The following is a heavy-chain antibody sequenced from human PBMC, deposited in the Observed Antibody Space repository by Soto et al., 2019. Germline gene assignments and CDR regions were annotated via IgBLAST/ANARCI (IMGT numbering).Heavy chain of an antibody. Sequence: EVHLVESGGGLVQTGGSLRLSCAASGFMFSSYSMNWVRQAPGKGLEWISYISSSGSSTHYADSVKGRFTISRDNVKDSILLKMNRLGDGHTAGYYCARRYCSVGRWQFDHWSQGSLVTVS. CDR3: ARRYCSVGRWQFDH. J-gene: IGHJ4*02. V-gene: IGHV3-48*02. D-gene: IGHD2-15*01. CDR1: GFMFSSYS. CDR2: ISSSGSST.